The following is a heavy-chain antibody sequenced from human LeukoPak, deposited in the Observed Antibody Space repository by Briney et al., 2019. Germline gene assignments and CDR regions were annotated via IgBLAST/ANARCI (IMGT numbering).Heavy chain of an antibody. D-gene: IGHD5-12*01. J-gene: IGHJ4*02. CDR1: GGTFSSYA. V-gene: IGHV1-69*06. CDR3: ALGPRDIVATSHFDY. Sequence: GSSVKVSCKASGGTFSSYAISWVRQAPGQGLEWMGGIIPIFGTANYAQKFQGRVTITADKSTSTAYMELSSPRSEDTAVYYCALGPRDIVATSHFDYWGQGTLVTVSS. CDR2: IIPIFGTA.